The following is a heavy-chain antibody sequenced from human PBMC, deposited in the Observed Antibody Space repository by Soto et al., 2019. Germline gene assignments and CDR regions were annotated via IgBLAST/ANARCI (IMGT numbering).Heavy chain of an antibody. Sequence: GGSLRLSCAASGFTVSSNYMSWVRQAPGKGLEWVSVIYSGGSTYYADSVKGRFTISRDNSKNTLYLQMNSLRAEDTAVYYCARDRHGINWFDPWGQGTLVTVSS. CDR3: ARDRHGINWFDP. J-gene: IGHJ5*02. CDR1: GFTVSSNY. V-gene: IGHV3-53*01. D-gene: IGHD2-21*01. CDR2: IYSGGST.